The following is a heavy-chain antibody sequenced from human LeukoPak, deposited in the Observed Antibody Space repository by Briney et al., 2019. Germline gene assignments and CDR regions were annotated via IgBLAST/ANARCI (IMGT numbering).Heavy chain of an antibody. CDR1: GFPLSGYT. Sequence: KPGGSLRLSCAASGFPLSGYTINWVRQAPGEGLEWVSSIDGRSRYIYYADSVRGRFTISRDNAKNSLHLQMNSVRVEDTGVYFCARDMAGRSRTPFDYWGQGTLVTVSS. D-gene: IGHD6-19*01. CDR2: IDGRSRYI. J-gene: IGHJ4*02. CDR3: ARDMAGRSRTPFDY. V-gene: IGHV3-21*01.